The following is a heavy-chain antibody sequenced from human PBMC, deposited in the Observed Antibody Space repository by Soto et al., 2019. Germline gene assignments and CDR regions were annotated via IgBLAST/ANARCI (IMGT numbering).Heavy chain of an antibody. Sequence: PGGSLRLSCAASGFTFSSYAMSWVRQAPGKGLEWVSAISGSGGSTYYADSVKGRFTISRDNSKNTLYLQMNSLRAEDPAVYYCAKDRDYYDSSVHNGFDPWGQGTLVTAPQ. V-gene: IGHV3-23*01. CDR2: ISGSGGST. J-gene: IGHJ5*02. D-gene: IGHD3-22*01. CDR3: AKDRDYYDSSVHNGFDP. CDR1: GFTFSSYA.